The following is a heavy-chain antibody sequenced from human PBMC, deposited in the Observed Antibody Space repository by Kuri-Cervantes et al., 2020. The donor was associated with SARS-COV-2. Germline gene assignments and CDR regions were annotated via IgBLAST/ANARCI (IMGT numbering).Heavy chain of an antibody. J-gene: IGHJ4*02. Sequence: LSLTCAASGFTFSSYGMHWVRQAPGKGLEWVAFVRSDGSNKHYTDSVKGRFTISRDNSKNTLYLQMNSLRPEDAAVYYCAKDRAPRSSDYFDYWGQGTLVTVSS. V-gene: IGHV3-30*02. CDR2: VRSDGSNK. D-gene: IGHD6-25*01. CDR1: GFTFSSYG. CDR3: AKDRAPRSSDYFDY.